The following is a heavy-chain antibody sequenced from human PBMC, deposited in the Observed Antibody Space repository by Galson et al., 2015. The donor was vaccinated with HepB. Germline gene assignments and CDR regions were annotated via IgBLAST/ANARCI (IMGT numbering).Heavy chain of an antibody. CDR1: GGTFSSYA. CDR3: ARDRITIFGVAHQPENYYYYGMDV. J-gene: IGHJ6*02. D-gene: IGHD3-3*01. V-gene: IGHV1-69*13. CDR2: IIPIFGTA. Sequence: SVKVSCKASGGTFSSYAISWVRQAPGQGLEWMGGIIPIFGTANYAQKFQGRVTITADESTSTAYMELSSLRSEDTAVYYCARDRITIFGVAHQPENYYYYGMDVWGQGTTVTVSS.